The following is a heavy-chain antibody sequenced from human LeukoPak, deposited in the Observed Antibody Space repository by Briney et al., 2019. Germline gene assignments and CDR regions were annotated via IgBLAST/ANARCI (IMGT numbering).Heavy chain of an antibody. D-gene: IGHD4-23*01. V-gene: IGHV1-69*04. Sequence: EASVKVSCKASGGTFSSYAISWVRQAPGQGLEWMGRIIPILGIANYAQKFQGRVTITADKSTSTAYMELSSLRSEDTAVYYCARDRDLKLRGYFDYWGQGTLVTVSS. CDR1: GGTFSSYA. CDR3: ARDRDLKLRGYFDY. CDR2: IIPILGIA. J-gene: IGHJ4*02.